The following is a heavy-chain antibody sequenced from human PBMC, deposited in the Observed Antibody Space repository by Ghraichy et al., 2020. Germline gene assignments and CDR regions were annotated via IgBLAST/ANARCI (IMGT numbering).Heavy chain of an antibody. CDR3: ARDRGMDYDILTGYPFVYYYGMDV. V-gene: IGHV3-21*01. Sequence: GGSLRLSCAASGFTFSSYSMNWVRQAPGKGLEWVSSISSSSSYIYYADSVKGRFTISRDNAKNSLYLQMNSLRAEDTAVYYCARDRGMDYDILTGYPFVYYYGMDVWGQGTTVTVSS. D-gene: IGHD3-9*01. CDR2: ISSSSSYI. CDR1: GFTFSSYS. J-gene: IGHJ6*02.